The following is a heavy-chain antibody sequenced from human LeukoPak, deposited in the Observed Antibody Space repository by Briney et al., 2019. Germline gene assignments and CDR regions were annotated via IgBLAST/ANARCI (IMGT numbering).Heavy chain of an antibody. CDR2: IYYSGST. V-gene: IGHV4-39*01. D-gene: IGHD2-8*01. CDR1: GGSISSSSYY. J-gene: IGHJ3*02. CDR3: ARRLVYANVLDAFDI. Sequence: PSETLSLTCTVSGGSISSSSYYWGWIRQPPGKGLEWIGSIYYSGSTYYNPSLKSRVTISVDTSKNQFSLKLSSVTAADTAVYYCARRLVYANVLDAFDIWGQGTMVTVSS.